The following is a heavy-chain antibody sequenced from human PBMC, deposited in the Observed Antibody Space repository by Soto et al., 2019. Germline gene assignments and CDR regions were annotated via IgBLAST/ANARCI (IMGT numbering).Heavy chain of an antibody. CDR2: IYPGDSDT. D-gene: IGHD1-1*01. Sequence: GESLKISCKGSGYSFTSYWIGWVRQMPGKGLEWMGIIYPGDSDTRYSPSFQGQVTISADKSISTAYLQWSSLKASDTAMYYCARPHWKHHYGMDVWGQGTTVTVSS. CDR3: ARPHWKHHYGMDV. J-gene: IGHJ6*02. V-gene: IGHV5-51*01. CDR1: GYSFTSYW.